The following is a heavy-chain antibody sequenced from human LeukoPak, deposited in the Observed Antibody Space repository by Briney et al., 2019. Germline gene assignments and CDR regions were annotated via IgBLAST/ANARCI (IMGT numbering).Heavy chain of an antibody. Sequence: GGSLRLSCAASGFTFSSYAMSWVRQAPGKGLEWLSYISTSGRTTYYAYSVKGRFTISRDNAKSSLYLQLNSLRAEDTAVYFCARSVDTAMLLDQWGQGTLVTVSS. J-gene: IGHJ4*02. CDR2: ISTSGRTT. V-gene: IGHV3-48*03. CDR1: GFTFSSYA. D-gene: IGHD5-18*01. CDR3: ARSVDTAMLLDQ.